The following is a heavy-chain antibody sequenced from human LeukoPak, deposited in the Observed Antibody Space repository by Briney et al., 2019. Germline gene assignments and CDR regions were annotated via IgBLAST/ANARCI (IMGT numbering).Heavy chain of an antibody. CDR1: GYTFTSYY. J-gene: IGHJ4*02. Sequence: ASVKVSCKASGYTFTSYYMHWVRQAPGQGLEWMGIINPSGGSTSYAQKFQGRVTMTRDTSTSTVYMELSSLRSDDTAVYYCARDCWHYYGSGSYYNACFDYWGQGTLVTVSS. V-gene: IGHV1-46*01. CDR3: ARDCWHYYGSGSYYNACFDY. D-gene: IGHD3-10*01. CDR2: INPSGGST.